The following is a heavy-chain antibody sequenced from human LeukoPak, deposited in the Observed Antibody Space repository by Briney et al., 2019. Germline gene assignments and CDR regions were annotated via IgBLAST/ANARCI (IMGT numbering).Heavy chain of an antibody. D-gene: IGHD4-17*01. V-gene: IGHV3-53*01. Sequence: GGSLRLSCAASGITVSTNYMNWVRRAPGKGLEWVSGIYSGGTSYYADSVKGRFTISRDNSKNTLYLQMNTLRAEDTAVYYCTRDPTNYGDYVNRIGAFDIWGQGTMVTVSS. CDR1: GITVSTNY. J-gene: IGHJ3*02. CDR3: TRDPTNYGDYVNRIGAFDI. CDR2: IYSGGTS.